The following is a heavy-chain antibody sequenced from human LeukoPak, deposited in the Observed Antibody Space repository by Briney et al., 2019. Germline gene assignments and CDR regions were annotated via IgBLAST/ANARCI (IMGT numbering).Heavy chain of an antibody. J-gene: IGHJ4*02. CDR1: GFTVNNNY. V-gene: IGHV3-23*01. CDR2: ISGSAYST. CDR3: AKETVAAPPIDY. D-gene: IGHD6-19*01. Sequence: PGGSLRLSCAASGFTVNNNYVSWVRQAPGKGLEWVSAISGSAYSTYYADSVKGRFTISRDNSKNTLYLQMNSLRAEDTAVYYCAKETVAAPPIDYWGQGTLVTVSS.